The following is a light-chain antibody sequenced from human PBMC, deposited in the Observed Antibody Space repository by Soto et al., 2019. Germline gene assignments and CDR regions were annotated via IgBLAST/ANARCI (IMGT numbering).Light chain of an antibody. V-gene: IGKV2D-29*01. CDR3: MQSIQFPLT. CDR2: EVS. CDR1: QSLLHSDGKTC. Sequence: DIVMTQTPLSLSVTPGQPASISCKSSQSLLHSDGKTCLYWYLQKPGQHPQLLIYEVSNQISGVPDMLSGSGSVTDFTLSFSRVEAEDVGVSYCMQSIQFPLTFGGGTKVAIK. J-gene: IGKJ4*01.